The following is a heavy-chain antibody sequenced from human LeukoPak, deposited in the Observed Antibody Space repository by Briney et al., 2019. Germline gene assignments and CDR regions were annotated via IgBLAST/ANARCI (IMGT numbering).Heavy chain of an antibody. CDR3: ARGRDYYTSGSYEY. CDR2: ITSSGHTI. CDR1: VFTFSDYY. J-gene: IGHJ4*02. V-gene: IGHV3-11*04. D-gene: IGHD3-10*01. Sequence: GGTLRLSCAASVFTFSDYYMSWIRHAPGKGLECVSYITSSGHTIYYADSVKGRLPISRDNAKNSLYLQMNTLRAEDTAVYYCARGRDYYTSGSYEYWGQGTLVTVSS.